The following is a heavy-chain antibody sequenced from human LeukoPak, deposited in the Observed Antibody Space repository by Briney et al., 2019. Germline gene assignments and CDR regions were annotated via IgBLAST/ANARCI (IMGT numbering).Heavy chain of an antibody. J-gene: IGHJ4*02. CDR2: IKQDGSDK. CDR3: ARYNSAWKTDDY. D-gene: IGHD6-19*01. CDR1: GFTFNSYW. V-gene: IGHV3-7*03. Sequence: GGSLRLSCAASGFTFNSYWMTWVRQAPGKGLEWVADIKQDGSDKYYAGSVKGRFTISRDNAKNSLYLQMNSLRAEDTAMYFCARYNSAWKTDDYWGQGTLVTVSS.